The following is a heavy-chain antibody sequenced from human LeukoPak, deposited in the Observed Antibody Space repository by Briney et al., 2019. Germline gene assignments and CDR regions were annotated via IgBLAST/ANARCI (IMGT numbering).Heavy chain of an antibody. CDR3: AKVGGPSAAAGWFDY. V-gene: IGHV3-30*18. Sequence: PAGGSLRLSCAASGFTFSSYGMHWVRQASGKGLEWVAVISYDGSNKYYVDPVKGRFTISRDNSKNTLYLQMNSLRAEDTAVYYCAKVGGPSAAAGWFDYWGQGTLVTVSS. CDR1: GFTFSSYG. J-gene: IGHJ4*02. D-gene: IGHD6-13*01. CDR2: ISYDGSNK.